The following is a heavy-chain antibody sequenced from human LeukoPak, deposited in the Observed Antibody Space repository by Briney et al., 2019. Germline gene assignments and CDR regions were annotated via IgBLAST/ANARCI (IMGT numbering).Heavy chain of an antibody. CDR1: GGTFSSYA. CDR2: IIPIFGTA. CDR3: ARVETGDDAFDI. J-gene: IGHJ3*02. Sequence: SVKVSCKASGGTFSSYAISWVRQAPGQGLEWMGGIIPIFGTANYAQKFQGRVTITTDESTSTAYMELSSLGSEDTAVYYCARVETGDDAFDIWGQGTMVTVSS. D-gene: IGHD7-27*01. V-gene: IGHV1-69*05.